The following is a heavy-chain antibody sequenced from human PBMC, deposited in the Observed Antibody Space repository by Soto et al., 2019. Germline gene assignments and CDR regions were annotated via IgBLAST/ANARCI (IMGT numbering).Heavy chain of an antibody. J-gene: IGHJ3*02. CDR3: EVRGHGDAFDI. D-gene: IGHD5-12*01. Sequence: PSETLSLTCTVSGGSISSYYWSWIRQPPGKGLEWIGYIYYSGSTNYNPSLKSRVTISVDTSKNQFSLKLSSVTAADTAVYYCEVRGHGDAFDIWGQGTMAPVSS. V-gene: IGHV4-59*01. CDR2: IYYSGST. CDR1: GGSISSYY.